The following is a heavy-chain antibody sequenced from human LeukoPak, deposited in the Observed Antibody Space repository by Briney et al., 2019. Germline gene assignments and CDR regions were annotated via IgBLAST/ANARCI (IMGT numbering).Heavy chain of an antibody. V-gene: IGHV3-21*03. CDR1: GFSFSRYK. J-gene: IGHJ4*02. D-gene: IGHD3/OR15-3a*01. Sequence: GGSLRLSCAVSGFSFSRYKMNWVRQAPGKGLEWVSSMSPNGNYIYYADSVKGRFTVSRDNAENSLYLQMNSLRAEDTGVYYCARDQEFWTGYYIDWWGQGTLVTVYS. CDR2: MSPNGNYI. CDR3: ARDQEFWTGYYIDW.